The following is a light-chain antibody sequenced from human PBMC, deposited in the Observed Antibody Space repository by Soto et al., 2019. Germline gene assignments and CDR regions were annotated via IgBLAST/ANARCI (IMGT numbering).Light chain of an antibody. CDR2: GGS. CDR1: QSVSSNH. CDR3: QQYSSSRT. V-gene: IGKV3-20*01. J-gene: IGKJ1*01. Sequence: DIGLTQSPGTLCLSPGERATLSWRASQSVSSNHLAWYQQKPGQAPRLLIYGGSSRATGIPVRFSGSGSETDFTLTITRLEPGDFAVYYCQQYSSSRTFGQGTKVDIK.